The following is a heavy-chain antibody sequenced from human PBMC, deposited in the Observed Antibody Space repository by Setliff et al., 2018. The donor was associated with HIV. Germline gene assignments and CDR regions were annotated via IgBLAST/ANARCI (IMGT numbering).Heavy chain of an antibody. J-gene: IGHJ1*01. CDR2: ISSSGGYT. Sequence: PGGSLRLSCAASGFTFSDYYMSWIRQAPGKGLEWVSYISSSGGYTMYAESVQGRFTISRDNAINSLYLQMNSLRAEDTAVYYCVRDGGGSYQKYFQHWGQGTLVTVSS. CDR3: VRDGGGSYQKYFQH. CDR1: GFTFSDYY. V-gene: IGHV3-11*05. D-gene: IGHD1-26*01.